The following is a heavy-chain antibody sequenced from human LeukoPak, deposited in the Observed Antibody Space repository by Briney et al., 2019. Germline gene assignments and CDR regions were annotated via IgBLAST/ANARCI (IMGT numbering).Heavy chain of an antibody. CDR1: GFTFSNYG. Sequence: GGSLRLSCSVSGFTFSNYGLHWVRQAPGKGLEWLSYISTTGTTIYYADSVKGRFTISRDNARNSLYLQMNSLRAEDTALYYCAKDSRQQLVSTYGMDVWGQGTTVTVSS. J-gene: IGHJ6*02. CDR3: AKDSRQQLVSTYGMDV. CDR2: ISTTGTTI. V-gene: IGHV3-48*04. D-gene: IGHD6-13*01.